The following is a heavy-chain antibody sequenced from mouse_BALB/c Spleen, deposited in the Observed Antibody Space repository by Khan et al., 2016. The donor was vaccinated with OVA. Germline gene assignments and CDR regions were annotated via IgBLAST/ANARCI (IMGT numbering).Heavy chain of an antibody. CDR1: GFTFTNYG. CDR3: ARVGYNGTMDC. V-gene: IGHV9-3-1*01. J-gene: IGHJ4*01. CDR2: INTYTGDP. D-gene: IGHD2-14*01. Sequence: LVESGPELKKPGETVQISCKASGFTFTNYGMNWVKQAPGKGLKWMGWINTYTGDPTFADDFKGRFAFSLENSASTAYLQINSLKNEDTATYFGARVGYNGTMDCWGQGTSVTVSS.